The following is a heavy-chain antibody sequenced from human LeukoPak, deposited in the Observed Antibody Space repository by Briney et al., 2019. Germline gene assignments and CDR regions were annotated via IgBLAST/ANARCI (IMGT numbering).Heavy chain of an antibody. J-gene: IGHJ3*02. CDR1: GGSISSSSYF. CDR2: IYFSGST. D-gene: IGHD6-19*01. CDR3: ARWGERKQKQWLVRSYAFDI. Sequence: PSETLSLTLTVSGGSISSSSYFWGWIRQPPGNGLEWIGSIYFSGSTYYNPSLKRRVTISVDTSKNQFSLKLSSVTAADTAVYYCARWGERKQKQWLVRSYAFDIWGQGTMVTVSS. V-gene: IGHV4-39*07.